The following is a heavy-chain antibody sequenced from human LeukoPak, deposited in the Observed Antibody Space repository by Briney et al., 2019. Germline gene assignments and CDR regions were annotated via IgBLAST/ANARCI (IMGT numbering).Heavy chain of an antibody. V-gene: IGHV1-24*01. D-gene: IGHD4-17*01. CDR1: GYTLTELS. CDR2: FDPEDGET. CDR3: ATDQPFIGDPWRFDP. Sequence: ASVKVSCKVSGYTLTELSMHWVRQAPGKGLEWMGGFDPEDGETIYAQKFQGRVTMTEDTSTDTAYMELSSLRSEDTAVYYCATDQPFIGDPWRFDPWGQGTLVTVSS. J-gene: IGHJ5*02.